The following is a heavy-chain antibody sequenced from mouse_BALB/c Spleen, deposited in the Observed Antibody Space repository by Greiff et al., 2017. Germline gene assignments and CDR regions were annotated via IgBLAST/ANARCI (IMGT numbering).Heavy chain of an antibody. CDR2: INPSNGRT. Sequence: QVQLKESGAELVKPGASVKLSCKASGYTFTSYWMHWVKQRPGQGLEWIGEINPSNGRTNYNEKFKSKATLTVDKSSSTAYMQLSSLTSEDSAVYYCASALYGNYWYFDVWGAGTTVTVSS. D-gene: IGHD2-1*01. V-gene: IGHV1S81*02. CDR3: ASALYGNYWYFDV. CDR1: GYTFTSYW. J-gene: IGHJ1*01.